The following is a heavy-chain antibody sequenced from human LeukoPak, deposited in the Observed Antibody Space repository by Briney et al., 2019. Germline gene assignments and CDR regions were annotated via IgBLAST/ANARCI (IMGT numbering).Heavy chain of an antibody. CDR2: IWYGGSNK. V-gene: IGHV3-33*01. D-gene: IGHD3-10*01. CDR3: ARYYFRAFDI. Sequence: GGSLRLSCAASGFTFSNFGMHWVRQAPGKGLEWVAVIWYGGSNKHYADSVQGRFTISRDNSKNTVDLQMNSLRAEDTAVYYCARYYFRAFDIWGQGTMVTVSS. J-gene: IGHJ3*02. CDR1: GFTFSNFG.